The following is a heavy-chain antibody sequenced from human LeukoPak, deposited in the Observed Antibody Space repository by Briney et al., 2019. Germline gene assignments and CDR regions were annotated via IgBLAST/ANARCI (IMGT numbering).Heavy chain of an antibody. CDR2: ISAYNGNT. V-gene: IGHV1-18*01. J-gene: IGHJ5*02. CDR1: GYTFTSYG. D-gene: IGHD2-15*01. Sequence: ASVKVSCKASGYTFTSYGISWVRQAPGQGLEWMGWISAYNGNTHYAQKLQGRVTMTTDTSTSTAYMELRSLRSDDTAVYYCARVDIVVVVRPGFDPWGQGTLVTVSS. CDR3: ARVDIVVVVRPGFDP.